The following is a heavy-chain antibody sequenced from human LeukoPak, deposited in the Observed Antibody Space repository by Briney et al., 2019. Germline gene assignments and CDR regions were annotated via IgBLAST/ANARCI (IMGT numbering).Heavy chain of an antibody. D-gene: IGHD2-2*01. V-gene: IGHV4-30-4*08. CDR1: GGSISSGDYY. Sequence: SQTLSLTCTVSGGSISSGDYYWSWIRQPPGKGLEWIGYIYYSGSTYYNPSLKSRVTIPVDTSKNQFSLKLSSVTAADTAVYYCARGPAAMKFDPWGQGTLVTVSS. J-gene: IGHJ5*02. CDR3: ARGPAAMKFDP. CDR2: IYYSGST.